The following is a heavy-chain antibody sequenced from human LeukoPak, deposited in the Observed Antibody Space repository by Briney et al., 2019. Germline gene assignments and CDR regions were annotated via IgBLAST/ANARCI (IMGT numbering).Heavy chain of an antibody. D-gene: IGHD3-10*01. CDR2: ISGSGGST. Sequence: PGGSLRLSCAASGFTFSSYAMSWVRQAPGKGLEWVSAISGSGGSTYYADSVKGRFTISRDNSKNTLYLQMNSLRAEDTAVDYCAKDLIWFGELLYYFDYWGQGTLVTVSS. V-gene: IGHV3-23*01. CDR3: AKDLIWFGELLYYFDY. J-gene: IGHJ4*02. CDR1: GFTFSSYA.